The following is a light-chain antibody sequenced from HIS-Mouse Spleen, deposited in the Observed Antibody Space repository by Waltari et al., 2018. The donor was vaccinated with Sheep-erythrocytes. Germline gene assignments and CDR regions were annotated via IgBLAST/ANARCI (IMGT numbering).Light chain of an antibody. Sequence: QSVLTQPPSASGTPGQRVTISCSGSSSNIGSNTVNWYPQLPGTAPKPLIYSNNQRPSGVPDRFAGSKSGTSASLASSGLQSEDEADYYCAAWDDSLNGVVFGGGTKLTVL. J-gene: IGLJ2*01. CDR3: AAWDDSLNGVV. CDR1: SSNIGSNT. V-gene: IGLV1-44*01. CDR2: SNN.